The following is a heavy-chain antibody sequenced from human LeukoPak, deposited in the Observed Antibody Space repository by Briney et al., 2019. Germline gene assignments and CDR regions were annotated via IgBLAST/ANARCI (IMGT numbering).Heavy chain of an antibody. V-gene: IGHV3-7*03. CDR2: IKLDGSEK. J-gene: IGHJ5*02. D-gene: IGHD3-10*01. CDR3: ATEHYYGSGRLDP. Sequence: GGSLRLSCAASGFTFSSYWMTRVRQAPGKGLEWVANIKLDGSEKYYVDSVKGRFTISRDNAKSSLYLQMNSLRAEDTAVYYCATEHYYGSGRLDPWGQGTLVTVSS. CDR1: GFTFSSYW.